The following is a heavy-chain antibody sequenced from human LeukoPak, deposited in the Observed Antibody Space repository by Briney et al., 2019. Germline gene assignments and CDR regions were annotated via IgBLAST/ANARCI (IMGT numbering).Heavy chain of an antibody. CDR2: IYTSGST. CDR1: GGSISSYY. D-gene: IGHD6-13*01. J-gene: IGHJ4*02. V-gene: IGHV4-4*09. CDR3: ARDGYSSNYADY. Sequence: SETLSLTCTVSGGSISSYYWSWIRQPPGKGLEWIGYIYTSGSTNYNPSLKSRVTISVDTSKNQFSLKLSSVTAADTAVYYCARDGYSSNYADYWGQGTLVTVSS.